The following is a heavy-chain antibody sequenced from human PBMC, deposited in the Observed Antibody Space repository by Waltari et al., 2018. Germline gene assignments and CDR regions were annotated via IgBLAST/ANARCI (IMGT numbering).Heavy chain of an antibody. D-gene: IGHD3-22*01. CDR3: ARHTPYDYYDSSGYYEYFQH. V-gene: IGHV4-39*01. CDR2: IYYSGST. J-gene: IGHJ1*01. CDR1: GGSISSSSYY. Sequence: QLQLQESGPGLVKPSETLSLTCTVSGGSISSSSYYWRWIRQPPGQGREWIGSIYYSGSTYYNPSLKSRVTISVDTSKNQFSLKLSSVTAADTAVYYCARHTPYDYYDSSGYYEYFQHWGQGTLVTVSS.